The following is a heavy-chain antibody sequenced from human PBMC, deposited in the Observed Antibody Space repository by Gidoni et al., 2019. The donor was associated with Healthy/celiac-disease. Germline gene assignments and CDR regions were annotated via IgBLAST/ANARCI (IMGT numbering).Heavy chain of an antibody. D-gene: IGHD6-19*01. CDR2: NYTSGST. V-gene: IGHV4-61*02. CDR1: GGSISRGSYY. J-gene: IGHJ4*02. Sequence: QVQLQASGPGLVKPSQTLSLTCTVSGGSISRGSYYRSWIRQPAGKGLGCIGRNYTSGSTNYNPSLKSRVTISVDTSKNQFSLKLSSVTAADTAVYYCARDDDSSGWYYFDYWGQGTLVTVSS. CDR3: ARDDDSSGWYYFDY.